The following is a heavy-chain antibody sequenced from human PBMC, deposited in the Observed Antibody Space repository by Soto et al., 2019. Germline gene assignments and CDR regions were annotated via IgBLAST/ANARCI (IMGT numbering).Heavy chain of an antibody. J-gene: IGHJ6*02. CDR2: ISGSGGST. V-gene: IGHV3-23*01. CDR1: GFTFSSYA. Sequence: PGGSLRLSCAASGFTFSSYAMIWVRQAPGKGLEWVSAISGSGGSTYYADSVKGRFTISRDNSKNTLYLQMNSLRAEDTAVYYCAKDPPHIVVVTAPSHGMDVWGQGTTVTVSS. D-gene: IGHD2-21*02. CDR3: AKDPPHIVVVTAPSHGMDV.